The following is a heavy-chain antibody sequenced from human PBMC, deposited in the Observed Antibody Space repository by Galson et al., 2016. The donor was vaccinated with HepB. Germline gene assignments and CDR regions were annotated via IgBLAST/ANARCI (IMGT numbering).Heavy chain of an antibody. J-gene: IGHJ4*02. CDR3: ANTGGLGY. D-gene: IGHD3-10*01. CDR2: ISGSGNKT. CDR1: GFTFSTYV. Sequence: SLRLSCAASGFTFSTYVMIWVRQAPGKGLEWVSGISGSGNKTYYADSVRGRFTISRDNSKNTLYLQINRLRTEDPAVYYCANTGGLGYWGRGTLVTVSS. V-gene: IGHV3-23*01.